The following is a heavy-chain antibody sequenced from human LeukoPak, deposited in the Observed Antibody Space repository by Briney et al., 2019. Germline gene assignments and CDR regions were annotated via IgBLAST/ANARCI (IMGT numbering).Heavy chain of an antibody. D-gene: IGHD2-2*01. V-gene: IGHV1-18*01. J-gene: IGHJ6*03. CDR1: GYTFTSYG. CDR3: ARMSSGQLLTYYYYMDV. Sequence: GASVKVSCKASGYTFTSYGISWVRQAPGQGLEWMGWISAYNGNTNYAQKLQGRVTMTTDTSTSTAYMELRSLRSEDTAVYYCARMSSGQLLTYYYYMDVWGKGTTVTVSS. CDR2: ISAYNGNT.